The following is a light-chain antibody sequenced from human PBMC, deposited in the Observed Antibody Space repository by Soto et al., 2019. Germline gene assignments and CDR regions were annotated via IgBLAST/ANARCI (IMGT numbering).Light chain of an antibody. CDR2: DAS. CDR1: QSISGW. J-gene: IGKJ5*01. V-gene: IGKV1-5*01. CDR3: QQYNSYAIT. Sequence: DIQMTQSPSTLSASVGDRVTITCRASQSISGWLAWYQQKPGKVPNLLIYDASSLQSGVPSRFSGSGSGTEFTLTISRLQPDDFATYYCQQYNSYAITFGQGTRLEIK.